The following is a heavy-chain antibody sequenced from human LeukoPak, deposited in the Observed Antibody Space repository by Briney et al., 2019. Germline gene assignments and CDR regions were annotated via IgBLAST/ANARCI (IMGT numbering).Heavy chain of an antibody. J-gene: IGHJ4*02. CDR1: GFTFDDYG. CDR2: INWNGDST. D-gene: IGHD6-19*01. V-gene: IGHV3-20*04. CDR3: ARYGRISGWYYFDY. Sequence: PGGSLRLSCAASGFTFDDYGMSWVRQAPGKGLEWVSGINWNGDSTGYADSVKGRFTISRDNAKNSLYLQMNSLRAEDTALYYCARYGRISGWYYFDYWGQGTLVTVSS.